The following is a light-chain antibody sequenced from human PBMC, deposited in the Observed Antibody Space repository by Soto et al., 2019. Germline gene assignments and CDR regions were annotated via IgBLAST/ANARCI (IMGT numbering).Light chain of an antibody. J-gene: IGKJ3*01. V-gene: IGKV3-11*01. CDR1: QSIGST. CDR3: QQRSKWPVT. Sequence: EIVLTQSPDTLSLSPGERAIFSCRTSQSIGSTLAWYQHKPGQAPRLLIYDASKRATGIPARFSGSGSGTVTTLTISRLEPEDFAVYFCQQRSKWPVTFGPGTTVDIK. CDR2: DAS.